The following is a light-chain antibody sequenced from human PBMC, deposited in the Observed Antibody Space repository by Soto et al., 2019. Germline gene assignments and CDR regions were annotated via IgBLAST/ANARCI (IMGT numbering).Light chain of an antibody. CDR1: SSNIVSNS. CDR3: AAWDDSLNGREV. CDR2: SNN. Sequence: PMLAESGSGAGPGGHRVTIASSGSSSNIVSNSVDWYEQVPGAAPKLLIYSNNQRPSGVPDRFSGSKSGTSASLAISGLQSEDEADYYCAAWDDSLNGREVFGTGTKVTVL. V-gene: IGLV1-44*01. J-gene: IGLJ1*01.